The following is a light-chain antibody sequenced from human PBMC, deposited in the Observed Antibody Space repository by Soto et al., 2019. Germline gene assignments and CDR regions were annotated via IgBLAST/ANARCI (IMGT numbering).Light chain of an antibody. CDR2: GAS. Sequence: EIVLTQSPGTLSLSPGERATLSCRASQSVSGSYLAWYQQKPGQAPRPLIYGASSRATGIPDRFSGSGSGTDFTLTISRLEPEVFAVYYCLQYGSSPYTFGPGTKLEIK. J-gene: IGKJ2*01. CDR3: LQYGSSPYT. CDR1: QSVSGSY. V-gene: IGKV3-20*01.